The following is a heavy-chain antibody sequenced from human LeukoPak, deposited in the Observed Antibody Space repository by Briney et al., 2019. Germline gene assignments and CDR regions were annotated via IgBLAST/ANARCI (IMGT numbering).Heavy chain of an antibody. CDR3: ARAWGYCSSTSCYTDDYYYYYYMDV. CDR2: NIPIFGTA. V-gene: IGHV1-69*13. J-gene: IGHJ6*03. D-gene: IGHD2-2*02. Sequence: SVKVSCKASGGTFSSYAISWVRQAPGQGLEWMGGNIPIFGTANYAQKFQGRVTITADESTSTAYMELSSLRSEDTAVYYCARAWGYCSSTSCYTDDYYYYYYMDVWGKGTTVTVSS. CDR1: GGTFSSYA.